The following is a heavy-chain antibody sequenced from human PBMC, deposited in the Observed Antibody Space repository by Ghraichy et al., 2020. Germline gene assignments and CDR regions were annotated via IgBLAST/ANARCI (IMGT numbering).Heavy chain of an antibody. J-gene: IGHJ6*03. Sequence: SETLSLTCTVSGGSISSSSYYWGWIRQPPGKGLEWIGSIYYSGSTYYNPSLKSRVTISVDTSKNQFSLKLSSVTAADTAVYYCARGVDRWDYYYMDVWGKGTTVTVSS. V-gene: IGHV4-39*07. CDR2: IYYSGST. D-gene: IGHD6-13*01. CDR3: ARGVDRWDYYYMDV. CDR1: GGSISSSSYY.